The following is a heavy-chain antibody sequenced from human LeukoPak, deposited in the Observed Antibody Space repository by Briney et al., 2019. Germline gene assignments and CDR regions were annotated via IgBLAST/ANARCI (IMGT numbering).Heavy chain of an antibody. Sequence: RGTLRLSCEPSAFTPCSSAMSCVRHAPGEGLEWGSAISSDGGNTYYADSVKGLFTISRDNSRNTLYLQMSSLRAEDWAVYYCAKDSSNYANWGQGTLVTVSS. J-gene: IGHJ4*02. CDR1: AFTPCSSA. CDR2: ISSDGGNT. D-gene: IGHD4-11*01. CDR3: AKDSSNYAN. V-gene: IGHV3-23*01.